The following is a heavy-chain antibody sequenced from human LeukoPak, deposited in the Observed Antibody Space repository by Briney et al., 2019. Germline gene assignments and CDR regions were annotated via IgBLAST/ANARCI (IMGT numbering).Heavy chain of an antibody. Sequence: GGPLRLSCAASGFTYDDYGMSCVRPAPGKGLEWGSGINWYGGSTGHAAPVKGRFTSSRDNAQNSLYLQMNSRSAQDQALHYCASAIPIRHPRDYYYYMDVWGKGTTVTVSS. D-gene: IGHD2-2*02. V-gene: IGHV3-20*04. CDR2: INWYGGST. CDR1: GFTYDDYG. CDR3: ASAIPIRHPRDYYYYMDV. J-gene: IGHJ6*03.